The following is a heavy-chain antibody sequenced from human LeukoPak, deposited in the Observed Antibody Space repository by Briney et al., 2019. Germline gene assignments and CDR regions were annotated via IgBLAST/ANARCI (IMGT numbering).Heavy chain of an antibody. J-gene: IGHJ6*02. V-gene: IGHV3-21*01. CDR3: ASPYDSSGYSYYYYGMDV. Sequence: GGSLRLSCAASGFTFSTYAGFTFSTYAMSWVRQAPGKGLEWVSSISSSSSYIYYADSVKGRFTISRDNAKNSLYLQMNSLRAEDTAVYYCASPYDSSGYSYYYYGMDVWGQGTTVTVSS. D-gene: IGHD3-22*01. CDR2: ISSSSSYI. CDR1: GFTFSTYAGFTFSTYA.